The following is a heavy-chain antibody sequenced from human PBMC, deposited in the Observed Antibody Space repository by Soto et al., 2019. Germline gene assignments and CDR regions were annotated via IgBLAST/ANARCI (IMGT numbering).Heavy chain of an antibody. V-gene: IGHV4-34*01. J-gene: IGHJ6*01. Sequence: PSETLSLTCAVYGGSVSCYYGRRIRQPPGMGLEWIGGISHSGSTNCNPSRKSRGTIWLDTSRNQVSLEWRSLVAADMAVYTVGRRQQLGVRGMDVWGQGTTVTVSS. CDR2: ISHSGST. CDR3: GRRQQLGVRGMDV. CDR1: GGSVSCYY. D-gene: IGHD6-13*01.